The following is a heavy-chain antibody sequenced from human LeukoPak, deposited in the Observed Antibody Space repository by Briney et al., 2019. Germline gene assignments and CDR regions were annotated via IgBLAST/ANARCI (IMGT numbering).Heavy chain of an antibody. CDR2: ISSSSSTI. J-gene: IGHJ6*02. CDR3: ARDQKSSGWFAEIYYYYGMDV. D-gene: IGHD6-13*01. Sequence: PGGSLRLSCAASGFTFSSYAMSWVRQAPGKGLEWVSYISSSSSTIYYADSVKGRFTISRDNAKNSLYLQMNSLRAEDTAVYYCARDQKSSGWFAEIYYYYGMDVWGQGTTVTVSS. V-gene: IGHV3-48*01. CDR1: GFTFSSYA.